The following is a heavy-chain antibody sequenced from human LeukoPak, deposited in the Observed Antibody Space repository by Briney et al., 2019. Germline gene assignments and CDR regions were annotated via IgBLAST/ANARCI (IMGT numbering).Heavy chain of an antibody. CDR2: INAGNGNT. D-gene: IGHD4-17*01. V-gene: IGHV1-3*01. CDR3: ARRPGESNAFDI. J-gene: IGHJ3*02. CDR1: GYTFTSYA. Sequence: ASVNVSCTASGYTFTSYAMHWVRQAPGQRLEWMGWINAGNGNTKYSQKFQGSVTITRDTSASTAYMELSSLRSEDTAVYYCARRPGESNAFDIWGQGTMVTVSS.